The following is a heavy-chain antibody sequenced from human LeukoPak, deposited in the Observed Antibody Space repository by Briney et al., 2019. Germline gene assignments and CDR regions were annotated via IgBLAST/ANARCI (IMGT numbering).Heavy chain of an antibody. J-gene: IGHJ4*02. CDR1: GFTFSSYA. V-gene: IGHV3-49*04. CDR3: TRGGAQQQPLNY. D-gene: IGHD6-13*01. CDR2: IRSKAYGGTT. Sequence: GGSLRLSCAASGFTFSSYAMSWVRQAPGKGLEWVGFIRSKAYGGTTEYAASVKGRFTISRDDSKSIAYLQMNSLKTEDTAVYYCTRGGAQQQPLNYWGQGTLVTVSS.